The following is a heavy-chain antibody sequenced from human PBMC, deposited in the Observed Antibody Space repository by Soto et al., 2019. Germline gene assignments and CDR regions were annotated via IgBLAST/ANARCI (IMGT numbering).Heavy chain of an antibody. V-gene: IGHV3-64*04. Sequence: GGSLRLSCSASGFTFSSYAMHWVRQAPGKGLEYVSAISSNGGSTYYADSVKGRFTISRDNAKNSLYLQMSSLRAEDSAVYYCARRASRWGQGTMVTVSS. J-gene: IGHJ3*01. CDR2: ISSNGGST. CDR3: ARRASR. CDR1: GFTFSSYA. D-gene: IGHD1-26*01.